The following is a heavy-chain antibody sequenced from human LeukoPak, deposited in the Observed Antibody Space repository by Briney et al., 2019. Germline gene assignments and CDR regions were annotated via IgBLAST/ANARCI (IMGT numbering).Heavy chain of an antibody. CDR2: IYSGGST. D-gene: IGHD6-6*01. V-gene: IGHV3-53*01. CDR1: GFTVSSNY. Sequence: GGSLRLSCAASGFTVSSNYMSWVRQAPGKGLEWVSVIYSGGSTYYADSVKGRFTISRDNSKNTLYLQMNSLRAEDTAVYYCARARYSSSSMYYYYYMDVWGKGTTVTVSS. J-gene: IGHJ6*03. CDR3: ARARYSSSSMYYYYYMDV.